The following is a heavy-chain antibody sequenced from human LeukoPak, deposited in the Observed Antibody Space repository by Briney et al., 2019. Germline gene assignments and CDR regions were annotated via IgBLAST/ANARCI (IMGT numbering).Heavy chain of an antibody. Sequence: GGSLRLSCAASGFTFSSYGMHWVRQAPGKGLEWVPVIWYDGSNKYYADSVKGRFTISRDNSKNTLYLQMNSLRAEDTAVYYCANGYCSGGSCYSNPFDYWGQGTLVTVSS. V-gene: IGHV3-33*06. J-gene: IGHJ4*02. CDR2: IWYDGSNK. CDR3: ANGYCSGGSCYSNPFDY. CDR1: GFTFSSYG. D-gene: IGHD2-15*01.